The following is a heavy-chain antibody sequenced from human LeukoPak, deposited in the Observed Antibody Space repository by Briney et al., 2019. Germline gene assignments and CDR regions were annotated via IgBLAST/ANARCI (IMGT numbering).Heavy chain of an antibody. Sequence: ASVRVSCKASGYTFTNYHIAWVRQAPGQGREWMGWGSTNDGNTVYAQRLQGRVTMTTDTSTSVAYMELRSLTSDDTAVYYCTRAPPGMTMMTDYWGQGTLVTVSS. V-gene: IGHV1-18*01. CDR3: TRAPPGMTMMTDY. J-gene: IGHJ4*02. CDR1: GYTFTNYH. CDR2: GSTNDGNT. D-gene: IGHD3-22*01.